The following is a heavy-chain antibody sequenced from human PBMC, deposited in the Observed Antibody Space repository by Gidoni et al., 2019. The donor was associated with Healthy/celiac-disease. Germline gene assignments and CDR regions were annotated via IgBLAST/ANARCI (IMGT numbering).Heavy chain of an antibody. V-gene: IGHV5-10-1*03. J-gene: IGHJ4*02. CDR2: IDPSDSYT. Sequence: EVQLVQSGAEVKKPGESLRISCKGSGYSFTSYWISWVRQMPGKGLEWMGRIDPSDSYTNYSPSFQGYVTISADKSISTAYLQWSSLKASDTAMYYCATLESTYYYGSGRSSYFDYWGQGTLVTVSS. D-gene: IGHD3-10*01. CDR3: ATLESTYYYGSGRSSYFDY. CDR1: GYSFTSYW.